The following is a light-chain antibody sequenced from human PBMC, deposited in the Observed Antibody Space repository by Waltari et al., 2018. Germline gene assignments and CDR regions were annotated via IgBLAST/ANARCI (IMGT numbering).Light chain of an antibody. J-gene: IGLJ3*02. CDR2: LNSDGTH. CDR1: SGHSNYA. Sequence: QLVLTQSPSASASLGASVKLTCTLSSGHSNYAIAWHQQQPEKGPRYLMKLNSDGTHNKGDGIPDRFSGSSSGAERYLTISSLQSEDEADYYCQTWGTGIRVFGGGTKQTDL. CDR3: QTWGTGIRV. V-gene: IGLV4-69*01.